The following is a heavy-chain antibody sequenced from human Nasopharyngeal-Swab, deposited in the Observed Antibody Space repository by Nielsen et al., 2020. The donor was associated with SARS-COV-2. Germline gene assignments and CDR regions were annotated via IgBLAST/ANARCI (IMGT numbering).Heavy chain of an antibody. CDR3: ARVVPAAIKAGAFDI. Sequence: ASVQVSCKASGYTFTGYYMHWVRQAPGQGLEWMGRINPNSGGTNYAQKFQGRVTMTRDTSISTAYMELSSLRSEDTAVYYCARVVPAAIKAGAFDIWGQGTMVTVSS. J-gene: IGHJ3*02. CDR2: INPNSGGT. D-gene: IGHD2-2*01. CDR1: GYTFTGYY. V-gene: IGHV1-2*06.